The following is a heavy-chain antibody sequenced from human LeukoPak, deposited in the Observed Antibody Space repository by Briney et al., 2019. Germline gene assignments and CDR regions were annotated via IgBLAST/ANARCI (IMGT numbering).Heavy chain of an antibody. D-gene: IGHD3-22*01. V-gene: IGHV1-8*01. J-gene: IGHJ6*02. CDR1: GHTFTSYD. Sequence: ASVKVSCKASGHTFTSYDINWVRQATGQGLEWMGWMNPNSGNTGYAQKFQGRVTMTRNTSISTAYMELSSLRSEDTAVYYCARVRSEVVIVYYYYYGMDVWGQGTTVTVSS. CDR2: MNPNSGNT. CDR3: ARVRSEVVIVYYYYYGMDV.